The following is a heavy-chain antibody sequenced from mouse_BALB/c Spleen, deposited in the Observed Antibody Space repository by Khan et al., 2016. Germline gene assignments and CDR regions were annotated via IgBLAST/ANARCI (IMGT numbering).Heavy chain of an antibody. V-gene: IGHV1-54*01. D-gene: IGHD1-1*01. J-gene: IGHJ3*01. Sequence: QVQLKQSGAELVRPGTSVKVSCKASGYAFTNYLIEWVKQRPGQGPEWIGVINPGSGGTNYNEKFKGKATLTADKSSSTAYMQLSSLTSDDSAVYFCARADYYGSSGAYWGQGTLVTVSA. CDR3: ARADYYGSSGAY. CDR2: INPGSGGT. CDR1: GYAFTNYL.